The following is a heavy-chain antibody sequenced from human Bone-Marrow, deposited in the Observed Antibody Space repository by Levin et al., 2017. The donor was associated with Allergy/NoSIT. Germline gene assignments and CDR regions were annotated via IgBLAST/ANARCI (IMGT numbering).Heavy chain of an antibody. CDR1: GYTFTSYD. Sequence: GESLKISCKASGYTFTSYDINWVRQATGQGLEWMGWMNPNSGNTGYAQKFQGRVTMTRNTSISTAYMELSSLRSEDTAVYYCARRGYDSSGSTDYWGQGTLVTVSS. D-gene: IGHD3-22*01. CDR3: ARRGYDSSGSTDY. J-gene: IGHJ4*02. V-gene: IGHV1-8*01. CDR2: MNPNSGNT.